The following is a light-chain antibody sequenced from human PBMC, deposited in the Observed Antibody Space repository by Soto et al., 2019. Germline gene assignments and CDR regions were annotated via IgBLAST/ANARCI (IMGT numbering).Light chain of an antibody. CDR3: HQYGSSPQT. Sequence: EIGLTQSPGTLSLSPGERATLSFMASQSVSSSYLAWYQQKPGRAPRLLIDGASSRATGIPDRFSGSGSGTDFTLTISRLEPEDFAVYYCHQYGSSPQTFGQGTKVDIK. V-gene: IGKV3-20*01. CDR2: GAS. CDR1: QSVSSSY. J-gene: IGKJ1*01.